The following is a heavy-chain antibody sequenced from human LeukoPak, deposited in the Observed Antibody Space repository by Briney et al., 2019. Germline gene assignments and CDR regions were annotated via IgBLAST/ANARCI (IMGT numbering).Heavy chain of an antibody. J-gene: IGHJ3*02. D-gene: IGHD3-10*01. CDR2: IYYNGST. CDR3: ARALRAVNAFDI. Sequence: SETLSLTCTVSGASFSSSSYFWGWIRQAPGMGLEWIGNIYYNGSTYYRPSLKSRVTRSVDTSKNQFSLKLSSVTAADTAVYYCARALRAVNAFDIWGVGTMVTVSS. CDR1: GASFSSSSYF. V-gene: IGHV4-39*07.